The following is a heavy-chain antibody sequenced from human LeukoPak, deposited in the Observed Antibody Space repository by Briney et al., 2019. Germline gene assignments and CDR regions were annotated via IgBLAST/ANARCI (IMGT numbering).Heavy chain of an antibody. CDR2: MNHRGST. CDR3: ARVPESVGINYFDS. V-gene: IGHV4-34*01. D-gene: IGHD3-3*02. Sequence: SETLSLTCAVYGGSFSGNYWSWVRQPPGKGLEWIGEMNHRGSTNYNPSLKSRVTISLDTSKNQFFLKLNSLTAADTAVYYCARVPESVGINYFDSWGQGTLVTVSS. CDR1: GGSFSGNY. J-gene: IGHJ4*02.